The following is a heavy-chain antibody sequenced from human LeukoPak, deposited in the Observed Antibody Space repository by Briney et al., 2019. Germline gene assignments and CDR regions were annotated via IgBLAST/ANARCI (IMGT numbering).Heavy chain of an antibody. D-gene: IGHD3-10*02. J-gene: IGHJ6*01. CDR3: AELGITMIGGV. Sequence: PAGSLRLSCTVSGFTVSSNSMSWVRQAPGKGLEWVSFIYSDNTHYADSVKGRFTISRDNSKNTLYLQMNSLRAEDTAVYYCAELGITMIGGVWGKGTTVTISS. CDR2: IYSDNT. V-gene: IGHV3-66*03. CDR1: GFTVSSNS.